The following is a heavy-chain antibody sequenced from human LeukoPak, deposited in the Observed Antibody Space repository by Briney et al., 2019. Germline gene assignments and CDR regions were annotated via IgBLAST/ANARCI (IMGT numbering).Heavy chain of an antibody. V-gene: IGHV3-48*01. D-gene: IGHD1-26*01. Sequence: XGSLRLSCAASGFTFSSYSMNWVRQAPGKGLEWVSYISSSSSTMYYADSVKGRFTISRDNAKNSLYLQMNSLRAEDTAVYYCANSGPFIYYYGMDVWGQGTTVTVSS. CDR3: ANSGPFIYYYGMDV. CDR2: ISSSSSTM. CDR1: GFTFSSYS. J-gene: IGHJ6*02.